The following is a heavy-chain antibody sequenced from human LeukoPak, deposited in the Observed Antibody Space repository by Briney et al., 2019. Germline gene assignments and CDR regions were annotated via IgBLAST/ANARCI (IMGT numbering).Heavy chain of an antibody. D-gene: IGHD3-3*01. Sequence: SGESLKISCKGSGYTFSSYWIGWVRQMPGKGLEWMGIIYPGDSDTRYSPSLQGQVTISVDTSIGTAYLQWSSLKASDTAIYYCARQNDFRIDYWGQGTLVTVSS. CDR3: ARQNDFRIDY. CDR2: IYPGDSDT. J-gene: IGHJ4*02. CDR1: GYTFSSYW. V-gene: IGHV5-51*01.